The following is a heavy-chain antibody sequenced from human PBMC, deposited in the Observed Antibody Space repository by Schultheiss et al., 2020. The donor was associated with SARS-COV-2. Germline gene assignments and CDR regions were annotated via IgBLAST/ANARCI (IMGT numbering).Heavy chain of an antibody. Sequence: SETLSLTCAVYGGSFSGYYWSWIRQPPGKGLEWIGEIKHSGSTNYNPSLKSRVTISVDTSKNQFSLQLDSVTAADTAVYYCARGPVVGYSGTYLGYFQHWGQGTLVTVSS. CDR1: GGSFSGYY. CDR2: IKHSGST. D-gene: IGHD1-26*01. J-gene: IGHJ1*01. CDR3: ARGPVVGYSGTYLGYFQH. V-gene: IGHV4-34*01.